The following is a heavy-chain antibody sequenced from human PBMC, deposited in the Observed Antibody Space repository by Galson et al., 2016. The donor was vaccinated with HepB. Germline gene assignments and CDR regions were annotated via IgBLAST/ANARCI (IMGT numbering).Heavy chain of an antibody. CDR2: IYYSGST. J-gene: IGHJ6*02. D-gene: IGHD4-17*01. CDR1: GGSVSSHY. V-gene: IGHV4-59*02. CDR3: ASRSVTTDYYYYGMDV. Sequence: SETLSLTCTVSGGSVSSHYWSWIRQPPGKGLEWIGYIYYSGSTKYNPSLKSRVTISVDTSKDQFSLKLSSLTAADTAVYYCASRSVTTDYYYYGMDVWGQGTTVTVSS.